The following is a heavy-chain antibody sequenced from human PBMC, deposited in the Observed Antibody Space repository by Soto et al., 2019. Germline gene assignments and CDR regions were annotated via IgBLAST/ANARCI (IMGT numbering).Heavy chain of an antibody. CDR2: VNPILSLS. J-gene: IGHJ4*02. D-gene: IGHD3-10*01. V-gene: IGHV1-69*02. CDR3: ATSYGSGYRAFDY. CDR1: GDTFNFYS. Sequence: QVQLVQSGAEVKRPGSSVKVSCKASGDTFNFYSINWVRQAPGLGLEWLGRVNPILSLSNYAQRFQGRVTMTADQSTSTAYMILHSLKSEDTAIYYCATSYGSGYRAFDYWGQGALVTVSS.